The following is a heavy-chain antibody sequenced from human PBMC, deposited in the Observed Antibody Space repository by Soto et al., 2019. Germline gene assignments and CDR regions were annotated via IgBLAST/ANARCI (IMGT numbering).Heavy chain of an antibody. CDR3: AVGYCGSASCSREYFQH. D-gene: IGHD2-2*01. J-gene: IGHJ1*01. V-gene: IGHV4-38-2*01. CDR1: GYSISSGYY. Sequence: SETLSLTCAVSGYSISSGYYWAWIRRPPGKGLEWIGTIYHSGGTFHNPSLKSRVTISVDTAKNQFSLKLRSVTAADTAVYYCAVGYCGSASCSREYFQHWGRGTLVTVSS. CDR2: IYHSGGT.